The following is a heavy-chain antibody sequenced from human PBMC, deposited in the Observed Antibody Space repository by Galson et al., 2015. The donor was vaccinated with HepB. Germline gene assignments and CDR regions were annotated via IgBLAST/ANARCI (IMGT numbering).Heavy chain of an antibody. CDR2: IWYDGSNK. J-gene: IGHJ4*02. V-gene: IGHV3-33*01. Sequence: SLRLSCAASGFTFSSYXMHWVRQAPGKGLEWVAVIWYDGSNKYHAXSVEGRFTISRDNSKNTLYLQMNSLRAEDTAVYYCARGGNWGSSDYWGQGTLVTVSS. CDR1: GFTFSSYX. D-gene: IGHD7-27*01. CDR3: ARGGNWGSSDY.